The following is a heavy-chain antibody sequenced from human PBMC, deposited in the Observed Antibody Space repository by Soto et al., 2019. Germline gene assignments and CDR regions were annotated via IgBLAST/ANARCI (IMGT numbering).Heavy chain of an antibody. CDR1: GFTFATYA. V-gene: IGHV3-23*01. D-gene: IGHD1-1*01. CDR2: ISATGIST. J-gene: IGHJ4*01. CDR3: ARDKDTSSWTGFDF. Sequence: GSLRLSCAASGFTFATYAMSWVRQAPGKGLEWVSAISATGISTHYADSVKGRVTISRDNSANTLSLEVSSLTAEDTAVYYCARDKDTSSWTGFDFWGHGTLVTVSS.